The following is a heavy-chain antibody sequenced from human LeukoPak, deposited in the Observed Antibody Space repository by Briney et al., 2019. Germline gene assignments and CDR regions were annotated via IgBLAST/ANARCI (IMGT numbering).Heavy chain of an antibody. Sequence: ASVKVSCKASGYSFTAHYIHWLRQAPGHGLEWMGWINPNSGDTNFAQKFQGRVTVTGDTSINTAYMELSSLRSDDTAVYYCAGDLGFNPIFGVVTHRGGDYWGQGTLVTVSS. CDR3: AGDLGFNPIFGVVTHRGGDY. CDR2: INPNSGDT. V-gene: IGHV1-2*02. J-gene: IGHJ4*02. D-gene: IGHD3-3*01. CDR1: GYSFTAHY.